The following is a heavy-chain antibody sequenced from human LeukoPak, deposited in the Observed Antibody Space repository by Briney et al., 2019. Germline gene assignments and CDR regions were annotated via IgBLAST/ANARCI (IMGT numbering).Heavy chain of an antibody. Sequence: GESLKISCKASGYTLINYWIAWVRQMPGKGLEWMGIIYPGDSDTRYSPSFQGQVTMSADKSSSTAYLQWSSLKASDTAMYYCARSGRDWGFDYWGQGTLVTVSS. V-gene: IGHV5-51*01. CDR1: GYTLINYW. CDR3: ARSGRDWGFDY. D-gene: IGHD2-21*02. CDR2: IYPGDSDT. J-gene: IGHJ4*02.